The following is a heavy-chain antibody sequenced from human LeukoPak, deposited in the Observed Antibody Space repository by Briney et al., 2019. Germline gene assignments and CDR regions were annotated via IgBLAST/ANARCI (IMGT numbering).Heavy chain of an antibody. CDR1: GFTFSSYA. D-gene: IGHD3-22*01. J-gene: IGHJ4*02. CDR3: AKDPIPMIEVGHYFDY. Sequence: GGSLRLSCAASGFTFSSYAMSWVRQAPGKGLEWVSAISGSGGSTYYADSVKGRFTISRDNSKNTLYLQMNSLRAEDTAVYYCAKDPIPMIEVGHYFDYWGQGTLVTVSS. CDR2: ISGSGGST. V-gene: IGHV3-23*01.